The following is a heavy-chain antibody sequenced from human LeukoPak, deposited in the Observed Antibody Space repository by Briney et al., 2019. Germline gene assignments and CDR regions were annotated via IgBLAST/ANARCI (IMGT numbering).Heavy chain of an antibody. CDR2: IIPIFGTA. Sequence: ASVKVSCKASGGTFSSYAISWVRQAPGQGLEWMGGIIPIFGTANYAQKFQGRVTITADESTSTAYMELSSLRSEDTAVYYCARDPLVDTAMEDAFDIWGQGTMVTVSS. J-gene: IGHJ3*02. CDR1: GGTFSSYA. D-gene: IGHD5-18*01. V-gene: IGHV1-69*13. CDR3: ARDPLVDTAMEDAFDI.